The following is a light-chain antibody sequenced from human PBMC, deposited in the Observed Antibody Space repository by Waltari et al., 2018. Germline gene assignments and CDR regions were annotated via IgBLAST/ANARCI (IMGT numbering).Light chain of an antibody. V-gene: IGLV4-69*01. Sequence: QLVLTQSPSASASLGASVKLTCTLSSGHSSNVIAWHQQQPEKGPRYLMKVNSDGSHSKGDESPDRFSGSSSGAERHLTISSLQSEDEADYYCQTGGHGTWVFGGGTKLTVL. CDR3: QTGGHGTWV. J-gene: IGLJ3*02. CDR1: SGHSSNV. CDR2: VNSDGSH.